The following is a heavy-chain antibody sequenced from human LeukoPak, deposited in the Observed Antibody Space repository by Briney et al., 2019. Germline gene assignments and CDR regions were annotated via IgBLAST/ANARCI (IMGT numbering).Heavy chain of an antibody. CDR2: IIPIFGTA. V-gene: IGHV1-69*05. CDR1: GGTFSSYA. CDR3: ARGGLPIYYYYMDV. Sequence: SVKVSCKASGGTFSSYAISWVRQAPGQGLEWMGGIIPIFGTANYAQKFQGRVTMTRDTSISTAYMDLSRLRSDDTAVYFCARGGLPIYYYYMDVWGKGTTVTVSS. D-gene: IGHD4-11*01. J-gene: IGHJ6*03.